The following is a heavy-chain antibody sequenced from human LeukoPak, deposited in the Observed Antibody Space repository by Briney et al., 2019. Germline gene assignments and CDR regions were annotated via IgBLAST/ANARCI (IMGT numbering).Heavy chain of an antibody. Sequence: GGSLRLSCAASGFTFSSYAMHWVRQAPGKGLEWVVVISYDGSNKYYADSVKGRFTISRDNSKNTLYLQMNSLRAEDTAVYYCARSGDFDYWGQGTLVTVSS. V-gene: IGHV3-30-3*01. CDR2: ISYDGSNK. J-gene: IGHJ4*02. CDR3: ARSGDFDY. CDR1: GFTFSSYA. D-gene: IGHD7-27*01.